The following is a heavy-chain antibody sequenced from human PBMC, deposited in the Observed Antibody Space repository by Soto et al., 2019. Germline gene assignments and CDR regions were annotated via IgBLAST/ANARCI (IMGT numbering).Heavy chain of an antibody. D-gene: IGHD6-13*01. CDR1: GFTFSSYG. Sequence: GGSLRLSCAASGFTFSSYGMHWVRQAPGKGLEWVAVISYDGSNKYYADSVKGRFTISRDNSKNTLYLQMNSLRAEDTAVYYCAKVGSSWYGPNYYYHYGMDVWGQGTTVTVSS. CDR2: ISYDGSNK. V-gene: IGHV3-30*18. J-gene: IGHJ6*02. CDR3: AKVGSSWYGPNYYYHYGMDV.